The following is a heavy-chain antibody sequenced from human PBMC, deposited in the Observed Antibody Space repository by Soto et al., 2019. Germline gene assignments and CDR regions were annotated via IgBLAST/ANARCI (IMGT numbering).Heavy chain of an antibody. CDR3: AREVFLEWELLTYGMDV. CDR1: GYTFPSYG. V-gene: IGHV1-18*01. CDR2: ISAYNGNT. D-gene: IGHD1-26*01. J-gene: IGHJ6*02. Sequence: ASVKASCKASGYTFPSYGISWVRQAPGQGLEWMGWISAYNGNTNYAQKLQGRVTMTTDTSTSTAYMELRSLRSDDTAVYYCAREVFLEWELLTYGMDVWAQGTTVTVSS.